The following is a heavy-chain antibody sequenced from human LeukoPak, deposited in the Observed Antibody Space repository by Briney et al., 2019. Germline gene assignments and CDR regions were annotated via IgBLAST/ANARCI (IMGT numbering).Heavy chain of an antibody. CDR2: IYYSGNT. D-gene: IGHD1-26*01. CDR1: GGSISSYY. J-gene: IGHJ4*02. Sequence: SETLSLTCTVSGGSISSYYWSWIRQAPGKGLEWIGYIYYSGNTNYNPSLKSRVTISVDTSKNQFSLNLSSVTAADTAVYYCARVSSESYLYFDYWGQGTLVTVSS. V-gene: IGHV4-59*01. CDR3: ARVSSESYLYFDY.